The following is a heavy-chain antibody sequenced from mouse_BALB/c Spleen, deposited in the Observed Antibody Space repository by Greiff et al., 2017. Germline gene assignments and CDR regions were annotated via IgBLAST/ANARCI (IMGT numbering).Heavy chain of an antibody. CDR1: GYTFTSYW. D-gene: IGHD1-1*01. J-gene: IGHJ2*01. CDR3: ACGSPDY. Sequence: QVQLQQPGAELVKPGASVKLSCKASGYTFTSYWMHLVKQRPGQGLEWIGEINPSNGRTNYNEKFKSKATLTVDKSSSTAYMQLSSLTSEDSAVYYCACGSPDYWGQGTTLTVSS. V-gene: IGHV1S81*02. CDR2: INPSNGRT.